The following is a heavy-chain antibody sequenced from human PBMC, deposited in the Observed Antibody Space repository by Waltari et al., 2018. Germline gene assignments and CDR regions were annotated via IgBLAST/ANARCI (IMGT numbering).Heavy chain of an antibody. CDR2: IIPIFGTA. CDR1: GGTFSSYP. J-gene: IGHJ1*01. D-gene: IGHD3-9*01. V-gene: IGHV1-69*13. CDR3: AREGGDHYDNAEYFQH. Sequence: QVQLVQSGAEVKKPGSSVKVSCKASGGTFSSYPISWVRQAPGQGLEWMGGIIPIFGTANYAQKFQGRVTITADESTSTAYMELSSLRSEDTAVYYCAREGGDHYDNAEYFQHWGQGTLVTVSS.